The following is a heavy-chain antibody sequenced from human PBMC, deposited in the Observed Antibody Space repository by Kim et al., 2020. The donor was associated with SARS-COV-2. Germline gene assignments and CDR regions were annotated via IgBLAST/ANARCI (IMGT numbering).Heavy chain of an antibody. CDR1: GGSFSGYY. CDR3: ARRPITVGGAPSRHFDL. D-gene: IGHD6-19*01. J-gene: IGHJ2*01. CDR2: INHSGST. Sequence: SETLSLTCAVYGGSFSGYYWSWIRQPPGKGLEWIGEINHSGSTNYNPSLKSRVTISVDTSKNQFSLKLSSVTAAERAGYYCARRPITVGGAPSRHFDLWG. V-gene: IGHV4-34*01.